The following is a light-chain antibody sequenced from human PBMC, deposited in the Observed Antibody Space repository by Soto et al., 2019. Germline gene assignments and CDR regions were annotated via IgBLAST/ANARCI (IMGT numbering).Light chain of an antibody. J-gene: IGKJ5*01. CDR2: DAS. V-gene: IGKV3-11*01. Sequence: IILTQSPATLSLSPGDRATLSCRASQSISSYLSWYQQKPSQAPRPVIYDASNRATDTPARFSGSGSGTDFTLTISSLEPEDFAVYYCQQYANWPPTFGQGTRLEIK. CDR3: QQYANWPPT. CDR1: QSISSY.